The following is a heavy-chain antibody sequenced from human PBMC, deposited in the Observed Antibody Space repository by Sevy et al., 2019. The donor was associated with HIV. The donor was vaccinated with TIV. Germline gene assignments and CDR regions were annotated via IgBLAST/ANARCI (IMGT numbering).Heavy chain of an antibody. D-gene: IGHD2-8*01. CDR1: GFTFSCYD. CDR3: TRNGGAFDNGFDP. V-gene: IGHV3-48*03. CDR2: ISSSGSSI. Sequence: GGSLRLSCTASGFTFSCYDMNWVRQAPGKGLEWVSKISSSGSSIYYADSVKGRFTISRDNAKNSLNLQMNSLRAEDTAVYYCTRNGGAFDNGFDPWGQGTLVTVSS. J-gene: IGHJ5*02.